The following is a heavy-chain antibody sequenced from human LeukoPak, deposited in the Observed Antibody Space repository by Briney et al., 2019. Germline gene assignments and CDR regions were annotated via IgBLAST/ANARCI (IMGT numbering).Heavy chain of an antibody. CDR2: INHSGST. V-gene: IGHV4-34*01. D-gene: IGHD6-6*01. CDR3: ADSIAARPAPVEY. J-gene: IGHJ4*02. CDR1: GGSFSGYY. Sequence: PSETLSLTCAVYGGSFSGYYWSWIRQPPGKGLEWIGEINHSGSTNYNPSLKSRVTISVDTSKNQFSLKLSSVTAADTAVYYCADSIAARPAPVEYWGQGTLVTVSS.